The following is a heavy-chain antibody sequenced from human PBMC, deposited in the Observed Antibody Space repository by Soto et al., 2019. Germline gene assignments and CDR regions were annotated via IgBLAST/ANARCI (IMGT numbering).Heavy chain of an antibody. CDR3: AKRPASIITFDY. D-gene: IGHD2-2*01. J-gene: IGHJ4*02. CDR2: ISGNGGST. CDR1: GFTFSNYA. V-gene: IGHV3-23*01. Sequence: GGSLRLSCSASGFTFSNYAMSWVRQAPGKGLEWVSTISGNGGSTYYADSVKGRFTISRDNSKNMLFLQINSLRDDDSAVYYCAKRPASIITFDYWGQGTPVTVSS.